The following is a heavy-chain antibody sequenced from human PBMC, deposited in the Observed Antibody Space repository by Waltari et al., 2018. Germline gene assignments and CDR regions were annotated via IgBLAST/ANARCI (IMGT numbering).Heavy chain of an antibody. V-gene: IGHV3-23*01. CDR3: AKSHAHEPYRGPDCSSTSCYFG. J-gene: IGHJ4*02. CDR1: GFTFSSYA. CDR2: ISGSGGST. D-gene: IGHD2-2*01. Sequence: GSLRLSCAASGFTFSSYAMSWVRQAPGKGLEWVSAISGSGGSTYYADSVKGRFTISRDNSKNTLYLQMNSLRAEDTAVYYCAKSHAHEPYRGPDCSSTSCYFGWGQGTLVTVSS.